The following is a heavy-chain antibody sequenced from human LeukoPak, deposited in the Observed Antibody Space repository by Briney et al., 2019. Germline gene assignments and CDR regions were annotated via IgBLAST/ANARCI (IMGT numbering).Heavy chain of an antibody. CDR2: ISGSGGST. V-gene: IGHV3-23*01. CDR3: ARVVGLYCTDGVCYWDY. Sequence: PGGSLRLSCTASGLIFRNYAMTWVRQAPGKGLEWVSAISGSGGSTYYADSVKGRFTISRDNSKDTLYLQMNSLRAEDTAVYYCARVVGLYCTDGVCYWDYWGQGTLVTVSS. D-gene: IGHD2-8*01. J-gene: IGHJ4*02. CDR1: GLIFRNYA.